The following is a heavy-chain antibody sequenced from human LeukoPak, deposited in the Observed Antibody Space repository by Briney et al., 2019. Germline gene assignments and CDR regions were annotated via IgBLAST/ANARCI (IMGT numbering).Heavy chain of an antibody. CDR3: ARGSRRYSTTVTPTDY. V-gene: IGHV1-69*13. D-gene: IGHD4-17*01. Sequence: SVKVSCKASGGTFSSYAISWVRQAPGQGLEWMGGIIPIFGTANYAQKFQGRVTITADESTSTAYMELSSLRSEDTAVYYCARGSRRYSTTVTPTDYWGQGTLVTVSS. CDR2: IIPIFGTA. CDR1: GGTFSSYA. J-gene: IGHJ4*02.